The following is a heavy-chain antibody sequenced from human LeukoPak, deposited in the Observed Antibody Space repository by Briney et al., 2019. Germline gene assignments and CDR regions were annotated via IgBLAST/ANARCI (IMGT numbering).Heavy chain of an antibody. CDR2: IYYSGST. V-gene: IGHV4-59*01. D-gene: IGHD3-22*01. CDR3: ARGEYYYDSHWFDP. Sequence: SETLSLTGTVSGGSISSYYWSWIRQPPGKGLEWIGYIYYSGSTNYNPSLKSRVTISVDTSKNQFSLKLSSVTAADTAVYYCARGEYYYDSHWFDPWGQGTLVTASS. J-gene: IGHJ5*02. CDR1: GGSISSYY.